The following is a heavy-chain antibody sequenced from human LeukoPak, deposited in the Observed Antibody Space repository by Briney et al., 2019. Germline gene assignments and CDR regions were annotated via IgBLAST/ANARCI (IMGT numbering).Heavy chain of an antibody. Sequence: PGGSLRLSCAASGFTFSSYSMSWVRRAPGKGLEWVSSISSSSSYIYYADSVKGRFTISRDNAKNSLYLQMNSLRAEDTAVYYCARTSDYGDYRNFDYWGQGTLVTVSS. V-gene: IGHV3-21*01. J-gene: IGHJ4*02. CDR1: GFTFSSYS. D-gene: IGHD4-17*01. CDR3: ARTSDYGDYRNFDY. CDR2: ISSSSSYI.